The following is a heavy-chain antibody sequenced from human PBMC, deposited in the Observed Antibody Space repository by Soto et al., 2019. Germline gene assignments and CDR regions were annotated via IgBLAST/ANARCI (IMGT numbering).Heavy chain of an antibody. CDR2: ISYDGSNK. Sequence: PGGSLRLSCAASGFTFSSYGMHWVRQAPGKGLEWVAVISYDGSNKYYADSVKGRFTISRDNSKNTLYLQMNSLRAEDTAVYYCAKGPLRFLYLTDGFDNWGKGTMVT. J-gene: IGHJ3*02. CDR3: AKGPLRFLYLTDGFDN. D-gene: IGHD3-3*01. V-gene: IGHV3-30*18. CDR1: GFTFSSYG.